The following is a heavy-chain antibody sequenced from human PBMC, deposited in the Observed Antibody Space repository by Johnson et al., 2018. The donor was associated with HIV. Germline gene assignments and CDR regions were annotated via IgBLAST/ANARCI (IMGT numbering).Heavy chain of an antibody. CDR2: IWYDGSNK. D-gene: IGHD3-16*01. V-gene: IGHV3-30*19. CDR3: ARERRPWGPDAFDI. CDR1: GFTFSSYG. Sequence: QVLLVESGGGVVQPGRSLRLSCAASGFTFSSYGMHWVRQAPGKGLEWVAGIWYDGSNKYYADSVKGRFTISRDNSKNTLYLQMNSLRAEDTAVYYCARERRPWGPDAFDIWGQGTMVTVSS. J-gene: IGHJ3*02.